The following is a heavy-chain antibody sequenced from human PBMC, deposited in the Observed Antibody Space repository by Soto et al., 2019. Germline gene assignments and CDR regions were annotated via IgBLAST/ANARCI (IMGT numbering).Heavy chain of an antibody. V-gene: IGHV2-5*02. J-gene: IGHJ3*02. CDR3: ARLSMVRGVKENAFDI. D-gene: IGHD3-10*01. CDR2: IYWDDDK. CDR1: GFSLSISGVG. Sequence: GSGPTLVNPTQTLTLTCTFSGFSLSISGVGVGWIRQPPGKALEWLALIYWDDDKRYSPSLKSRLTITKDTSKNQVVLTMTNVDPVDTGTYYCARLSMVRGVKENAFDIWGQGTMVTVSS.